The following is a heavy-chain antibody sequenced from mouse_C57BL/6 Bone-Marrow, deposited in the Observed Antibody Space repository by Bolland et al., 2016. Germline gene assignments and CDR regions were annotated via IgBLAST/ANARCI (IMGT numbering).Heavy chain of an antibody. J-gene: IGHJ3*01. CDR3: ARGGGDYPSFAY. V-gene: IGHV1-64*01. D-gene: IGHD2-4*01. Sequence: YNEKFKSKATLTVDKSSSTAYMQLSSLTSEDSAVYYCARGGGDYPSFAYWGQGTLV.